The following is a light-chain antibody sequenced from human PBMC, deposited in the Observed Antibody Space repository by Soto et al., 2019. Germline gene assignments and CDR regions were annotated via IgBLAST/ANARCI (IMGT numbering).Light chain of an antibody. CDR2: GAS. J-gene: IGKJ1*01. CDR3: PQYSSPWT. CDR1: QSVSSN. V-gene: IGKV3-15*01. Sequence: IVITQSPATLSVSPGERDTLSCRASQSVSSNLAWHQQQPVQSPRLLIYGASTRATGIPARFSGSASGTEFTLTISSLQSEDFAVYYCPQYSSPWTFGPGTKVDIK.